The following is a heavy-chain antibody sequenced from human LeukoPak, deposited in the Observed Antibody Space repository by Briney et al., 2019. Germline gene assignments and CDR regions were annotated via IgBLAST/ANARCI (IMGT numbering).Heavy chain of an antibody. CDR1: GGTFSSYA. V-gene: IGHV1-69*04. CDR3: ARWDRSADAFDI. CDR2: IIPILGIA. D-gene: IGHD1-26*01. Sequence: ASVKVSCKASGGTFSSYAISWVRQAPGQGLEWMGRIIPILGIANYAQKFQGRVTITADKSTSTAYMELSSLRSEDTAVYYCARWDRSADAFDIWGQGTMVTVSS. J-gene: IGHJ3*02.